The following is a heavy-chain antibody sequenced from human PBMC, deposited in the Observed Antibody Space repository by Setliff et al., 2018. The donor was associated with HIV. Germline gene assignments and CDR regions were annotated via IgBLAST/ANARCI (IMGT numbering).Heavy chain of an antibody. CDR3: ARAYNVYDYRSDSSGYDY. D-gene: IGHD3-22*01. Sequence: LRLSCAASGFTFSNYWMDWVRQAPGKGLEWVATIKQDGSEIYYVDSVKGRFIASTDNAKNSLFLQMNSLKAEDTAVYYCARAYNVYDYRSDSSGYDYWGQGTLVTVSS. CDR1: GFTFSNYW. J-gene: IGHJ4*02. CDR2: IKQDGSEI. V-gene: IGHV3-7*03.